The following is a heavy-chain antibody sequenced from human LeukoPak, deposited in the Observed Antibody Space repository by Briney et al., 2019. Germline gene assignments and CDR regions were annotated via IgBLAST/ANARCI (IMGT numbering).Heavy chain of an antibody. V-gene: IGHV4-34*01. Sequence: PSETLSLTCAVYGGSFSGYYWSWIRQPPGKGLEWIGEINHSGSTNYNPSLKSRVTISVDTSKNQFSLKLSSVTAADTAVYYCARPGTYHPYYYYYYMDVWGKGTTVTISS. J-gene: IGHJ6*03. D-gene: IGHD3-10*01. CDR1: GGSFSGYY. CDR3: ARPGTYHPYYYYYYMDV. CDR2: INHSGST.